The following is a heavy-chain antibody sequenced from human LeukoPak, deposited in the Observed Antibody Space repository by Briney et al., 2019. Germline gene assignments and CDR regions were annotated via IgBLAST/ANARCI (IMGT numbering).Heavy chain of an antibody. V-gene: IGHV4-34*01. J-gene: IGHJ6*03. Sequence: SETLSLTCAVYGGSFSGYYWSWIRQPPGKGLEWIGEINHSGSTNYNPSLKSRVTISVDTSKNQFSLKLSSVTAAGTAVYYCARQDLYYYYMDVWGKGTTVTISS. CDR2: INHSGST. CDR3: ARQDLYYYYMDV. CDR1: GGSFSGYY.